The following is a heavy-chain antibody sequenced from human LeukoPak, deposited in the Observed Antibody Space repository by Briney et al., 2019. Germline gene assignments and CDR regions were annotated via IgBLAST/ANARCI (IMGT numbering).Heavy chain of an antibody. CDR3: ARDGDCSSTSCYTLLTRYYGMDV. D-gene: IGHD2-2*02. CDR1: GFTFSDYY. CDR2: ISSSGSTI. V-gene: IGHV3-11*01. Sequence: GGSLRLSCAASGFTFSDYYMSWIRQAPGKGLEWVSYISSSGSTIYYADSVKGRFTISRDNAKNSPYLQMNSLRAEDTAVYYCARDGDCSSTSCYTLLTRYYGMDVWGQGTTVTVSS. J-gene: IGHJ6*02.